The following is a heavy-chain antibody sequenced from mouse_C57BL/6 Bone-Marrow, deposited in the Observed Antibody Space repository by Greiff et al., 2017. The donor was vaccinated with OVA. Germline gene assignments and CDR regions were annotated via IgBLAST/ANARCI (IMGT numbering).Heavy chain of an antibody. V-gene: IGHV1-55*01. J-gene: IGHJ1*03. CDR3: ARRWLLPWYFDV. CDR1: GYTFTSYW. D-gene: IGHD2-3*01. CDR2: IYPGSGST. Sequence: QVQLQQSGAELVKPGASVKMSCKASGYTFTSYWITWVKQRPGQGLEWIGDIYPGSGSTNSNEKFKSKATLTVDTSSSTAYMQLSSLTSEDSAVYYCARRWLLPWYFDVWGTGTTVTVSS.